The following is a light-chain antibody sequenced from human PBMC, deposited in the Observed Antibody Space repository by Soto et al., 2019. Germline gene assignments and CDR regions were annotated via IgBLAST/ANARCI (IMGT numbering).Light chain of an antibody. Sequence: QLVLTQPPSASGTPGQRVTISCSGSGSNLRGNTVNWYQHLPETAPKLLIYANTQRPSGVPDRFSGSKSGTSASLAISGLQSDDEADYYCAAWDDSLNGWVFGGGTKLTVL. J-gene: IGLJ3*02. CDR1: GSNLRGNT. CDR3: AAWDDSLNGWV. CDR2: ANT. V-gene: IGLV1-44*01.